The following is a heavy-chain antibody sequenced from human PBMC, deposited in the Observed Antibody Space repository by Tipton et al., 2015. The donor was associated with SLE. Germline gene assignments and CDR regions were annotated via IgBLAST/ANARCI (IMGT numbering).Heavy chain of an antibody. CDR1: GASIRSDY. Sequence: TLSLTCTVSGASIRSDYWSWIRQPPGKGLEWIGNIHYIGGTNHNSSLKSRVTISLDTSKNQISLKLTSVNDADTAVYYCARDTRDWFLSESWGQGALVTVSS. CDR2: IHYIGGT. CDR3: ARDTRDWFLSES. D-gene: IGHD3-9*01. J-gene: IGHJ4*02. V-gene: IGHV4-59*12.